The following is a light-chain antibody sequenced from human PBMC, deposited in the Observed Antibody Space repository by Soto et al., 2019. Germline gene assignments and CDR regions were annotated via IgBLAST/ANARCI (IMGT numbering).Light chain of an antibody. CDR3: CSYAGSYTYV. Sequence: QSALTQPRSVSGSPGQSVTISCTGTSSDVGGYNYVSWYQQHPGKAPKLMIYDVSKRPSGVPDPFSGSKSGNTASLTISGLQAEDEADYYCCSYAGSYTYVFGTGTKLTVL. V-gene: IGLV2-11*01. CDR2: DVS. J-gene: IGLJ1*01. CDR1: SSDVGGYNY.